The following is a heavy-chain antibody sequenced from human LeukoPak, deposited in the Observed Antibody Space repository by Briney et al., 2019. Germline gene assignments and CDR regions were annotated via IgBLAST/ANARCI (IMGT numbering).Heavy chain of an antibody. J-gene: IGHJ4*02. CDR2: ISNSGGYI. D-gene: IGHD3-10*01. CDR1: GFTFSSYS. Sequence: GGSRRLSCAASGFTFSSYSMNGVRQAPGKGREGVASISNSGGYIYYADSLKGRFTISRDNPKNSLYLLMNSLRAEDTAVYYCVRGMVRKTYDYWGQGTLVTVSS. CDR3: VRGMVRKTYDY. V-gene: IGHV3-21*01.